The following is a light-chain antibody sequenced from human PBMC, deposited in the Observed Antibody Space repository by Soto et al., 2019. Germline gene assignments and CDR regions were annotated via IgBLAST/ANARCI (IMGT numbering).Light chain of an antibody. V-gene: IGLV2-14*01. Sequence: QSVLTQPASVSGSPGQSITISCTGTSSDVGGYNSVSWYRQDPGKAPKLMIYDVTNRPSGVSNRFSGSKSGNTASLTISELQAEDEADYYCSSFTSSITYVFGTGTKVTLL. J-gene: IGLJ1*01. CDR1: SSDVGGYNS. CDR2: DVT. CDR3: SSFTSSITYV.